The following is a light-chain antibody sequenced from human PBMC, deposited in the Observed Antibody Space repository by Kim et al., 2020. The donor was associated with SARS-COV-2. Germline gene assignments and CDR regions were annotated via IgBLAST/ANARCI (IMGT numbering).Light chain of an antibody. V-gene: IGKV3-20*01. Sequence: VVLTQSPGTLSLSPGDRATLSCTASRSMSAGYLTWYQQKPGQAPRLLMYSATTRATGIPDRFSGSESGTDFIFTINRLEPEDSAIYYGHHLSSSPYYTFGQGTKLEI. J-gene: IGKJ2*01. CDR2: SAT. CDR3: HHLSSSPYYT. CDR1: RSMSAGY.